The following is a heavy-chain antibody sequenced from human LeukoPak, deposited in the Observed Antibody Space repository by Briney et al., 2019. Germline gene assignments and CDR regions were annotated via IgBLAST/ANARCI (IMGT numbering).Heavy chain of an antibody. J-gene: IGHJ4*02. D-gene: IGHD5-18*01. CDR2: ISAYNGNT. CDR1: GYTFTSYG. CDR3: AINQVDTAMALIDY. V-gene: IGHV1-18*01. Sequence: GASVKVSCKASGYTFTSYGISWVRQAPGQGLEWMGWISAYNGNTNYAQKLQGRATMTTDTSTSTAYMELRSLRSDDTAVYYCAINQVDTAMALIDYWGQGTLVTVSS.